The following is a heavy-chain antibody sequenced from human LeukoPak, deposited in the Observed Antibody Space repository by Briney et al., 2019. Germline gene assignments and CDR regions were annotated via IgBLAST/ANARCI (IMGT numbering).Heavy chain of an antibody. CDR2: IDSSSNTI. J-gene: IGHJ4*02. D-gene: IGHD3-3*01. Sequence: GGSLRLSCATSGFTFSSYTMNWVRQSPGKGLEWISYIDSSSNTIYYADSVKGRFTISRDNSKNTLYLQMNSLRAEDTAVYYCAKDWKNFWSGYCPLDYWGQGTLVTVSS. V-gene: IGHV3-48*01. CDR1: GFTFSSYT. CDR3: AKDWKNFWSGYCPLDY.